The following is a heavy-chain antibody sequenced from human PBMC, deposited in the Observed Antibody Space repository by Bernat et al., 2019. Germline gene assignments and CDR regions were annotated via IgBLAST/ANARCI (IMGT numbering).Heavy chain of an antibody. J-gene: IGHJ4*02. Sequence: EVQLVESGGGLVQPGRSLRLSCTASGFTFGDYAMSWVRQAPGKGLEWVGFIRSKAYGGTTEYAASVKGRFTISRDDSKSIAYLQMNSLKTEDTAVYYCTRDLEHPRDYWGQGTLVTVSS. CDR1: GFTFGDYA. CDR3: TRDLEHPRDY. D-gene: IGHD1/OR15-1a*01. V-gene: IGHV3-49*04. CDR2: IRSKAYGGTT.